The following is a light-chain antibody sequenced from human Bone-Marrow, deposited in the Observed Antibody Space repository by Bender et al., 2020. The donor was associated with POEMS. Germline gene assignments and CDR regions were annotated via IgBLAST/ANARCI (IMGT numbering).Light chain of an antibody. J-gene: IGLJ3*02. Sequence: QSALTQPASVSGSPGQSITISCTGTSSDVGYYNYVSWYQHHPGKAPKLMINDVSDRPSGVSNRFSGSKSGNTASLTISGLQAEDEADYYCTSYTSSSTWVFGGGTKLTVL. V-gene: IGLV2-14*03. CDR2: DVS. CDR1: SSDVGYYNY. CDR3: TSYTSSSTWV.